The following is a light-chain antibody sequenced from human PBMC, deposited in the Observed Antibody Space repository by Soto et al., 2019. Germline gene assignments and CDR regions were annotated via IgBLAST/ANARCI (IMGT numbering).Light chain of an antibody. J-gene: IGKJ3*01. Sequence: EIVLTQSPATLSLSPGDRPTVSCRASQSVDWYVAWYQHKPGKAPRLLIYDASTRATGIPDRFSGSGSGTDFTLTISSLEPEDFAVYYCQQRSNWPPITFGPGTKVDMK. CDR2: DAS. CDR3: QQRSNWPPIT. CDR1: QSVDWY. V-gene: IGKV3-11*01.